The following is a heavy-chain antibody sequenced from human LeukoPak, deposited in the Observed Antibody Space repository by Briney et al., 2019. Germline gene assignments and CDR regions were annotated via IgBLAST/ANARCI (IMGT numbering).Heavy chain of an antibody. Sequence: GGSLRLSCAAFGFTFSSYVMHWVRQAPGKGLGWVAVISYDGSNKYYADSVKGRFTISRDNSKNTLYLQMNSLRAEDTAVYYCARNYDSSGYYGFDYWGQGTLVTVSS. J-gene: IGHJ4*02. CDR3: ARNYDSSGYYGFDY. D-gene: IGHD3-22*01. CDR1: GFTFSSYV. V-gene: IGHV3-30-3*01. CDR2: ISYDGSNK.